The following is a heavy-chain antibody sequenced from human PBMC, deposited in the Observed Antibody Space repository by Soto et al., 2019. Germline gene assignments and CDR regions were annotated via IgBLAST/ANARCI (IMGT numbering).Heavy chain of an antibody. J-gene: IGHJ4*02. D-gene: IGHD5-12*01. V-gene: IGHV4-39*01. CDR2: IYYSGST. CDR3: ARRRDGYNYRSYYFDY. Sequence: SETLSLTCTVSGGSISSRSYYWGWIRQPPGKGLEWIGSIYYSGSTDYNPSLKSRVTIFVDTSKNQFSLKLSSVTAADTAVFYCARRRDGYNYRSYYFDYWGQGTLVTVSS. CDR1: GGSISSRSYY.